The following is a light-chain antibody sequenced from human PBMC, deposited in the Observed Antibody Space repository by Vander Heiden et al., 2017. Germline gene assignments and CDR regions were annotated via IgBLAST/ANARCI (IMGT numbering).Light chain of an antibody. CDR1: QSISSW. CDR3: RQYNSYYT. J-gene: IGKJ2*01. CDR2: QAS. Sequence: DIHLTQSPSTLSASVGDRVTITCRASQSISSWLAWYQQKPGKAPKVLIYQASNLESGVPSRFSGSGSGTEFTLTISSLQPEDFATYYCRQYNSYYTFGQGTKLEIK. V-gene: IGKV1-5*03.